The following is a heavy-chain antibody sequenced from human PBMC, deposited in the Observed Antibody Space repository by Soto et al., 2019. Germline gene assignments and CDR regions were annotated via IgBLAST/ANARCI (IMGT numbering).Heavy chain of an antibody. V-gene: IGHV3-23*01. CDR1: GFTFSRYA. CDR3: AKDGRRQLVRVPFDY. J-gene: IGHJ4*02. Sequence: SLRPSCADSGFTFSRYAMSWVRQAPGKGLEWVSAISGSGGSTYYADSVKGRFTISRDNSKNTLYLQMNSLRAEDTAVYYCAKDGRRQLVRVPFDYWGQGTLVTVS. D-gene: IGHD6-6*01. CDR2: ISGSGGST.